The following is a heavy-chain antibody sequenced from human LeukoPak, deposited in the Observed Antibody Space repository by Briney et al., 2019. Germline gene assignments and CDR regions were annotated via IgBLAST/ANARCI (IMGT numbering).Heavy chain of an antibody. CDR1: AYGFSSYL. Sequence: EASVKVSCKASAYGFSSYLLHWVRQAPGQGLEWMGIIDPSGGSTGYAQKFQGRVTMTRDTSTSTVYMELSSLRSEDTAVYYCARDLGLRGVTNWFDPWGQGTLVTVSS. V-gene: IGHV1-46*01. D-gene: IGHD3-10*01. CDR2: IDPSGGST. CDR3: ARDLGLRGVTNWFDP. J-gene: IGHJ5*02.